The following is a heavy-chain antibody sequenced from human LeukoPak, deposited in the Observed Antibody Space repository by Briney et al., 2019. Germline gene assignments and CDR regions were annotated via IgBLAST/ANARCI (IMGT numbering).Heavy chain of an antibody. V-gene: IGHV3-7*01. Sequence: PGGSLRLSCAASGSTFSTSWMTWVRQGPGKGLEWVANINQDGSEKYYVDSGKGRFTISRDNTKNSLYLQLNSLRAEDTAVYYCARDRGLAYWVQGILVIVSS. CDR1: GSTFSTSW. J-gene: IGHJ4*02. CDR2: INQDGSEK. CDR3: ARDRGLAY. D-gene: IGHD5-12*01.